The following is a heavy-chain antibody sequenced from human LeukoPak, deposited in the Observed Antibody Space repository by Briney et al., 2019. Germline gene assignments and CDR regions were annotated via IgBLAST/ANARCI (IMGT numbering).Heavy chain of an antibody. CDR3: AREWRAYCGGDCCPDY. Sequence: GGSLRLSCAASGFTFNSYAMHWVRQAPGKGLEWVAVISYDGSNIYYAGSVKGRFTISRDNSKNTLYLQMNSLRAEDTAVYYCAREWRAYCGGDCCPDYWGQGTLVTVSS. J-gene: IGHJ4*02. D-gene: IGHD2-21*02. CDR2: ISYDGSNI. V-gene: IGHV3-30*04. CDR1: GFTFNSYA.